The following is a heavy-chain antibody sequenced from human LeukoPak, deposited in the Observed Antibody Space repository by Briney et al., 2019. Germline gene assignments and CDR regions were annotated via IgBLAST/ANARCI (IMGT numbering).Heavy chain of an antibody. Sequence: ASVKVSCKASGYTFTGYYMHWVRQAPGQGLEWVGWINPNSGGTNYAQKFQGRVTMTRDTSISTAYMELSRLRSDDTAVYYCARDRSDSSGSYYYYYYMDVWGKGTTVTVSS. V-gene: IGHV1-2*02. CDR1: GYTFTGYY. CDR3: ARDRSDSSGSYYYYYYMDV. CDR2: INPNSGGT. J-gene: IGHJ6*03. D-gene: IGHD3-22*01.